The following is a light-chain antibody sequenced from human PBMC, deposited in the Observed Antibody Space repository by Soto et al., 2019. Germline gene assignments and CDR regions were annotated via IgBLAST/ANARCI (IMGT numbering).Light chain of an antibody. CDR3: YSLRVFSPPFFV. Sequence: QSALTQPASVSGSPGQSITISCTGTSRDIGTSNLVSWYQQYPGKAPKLMIYEVTKRPSGISYRFSGSKSGNTASLTISGLQPGNGAIYFGYSLRVFSPPFFVFGMGPR. CDR1: SRDIGTSNL. V-gene: IGLV2-23*02. CDR2: EVT. J-gene: IGLJ1*01.